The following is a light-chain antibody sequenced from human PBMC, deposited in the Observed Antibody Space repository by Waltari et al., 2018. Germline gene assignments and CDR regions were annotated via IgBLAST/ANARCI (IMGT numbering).Light chain of an antibody. Sequence: DIVVTQSPLSLPVTPGEPASISCRSSQSLLHRNGYNYLDWYLQKPGQSPQLLIYLGSNRASGVPDRFSGSGSGTDFTLKISRVEAEDVGVYYCMQSLQALWTFGQGTKVEFK. CDR1: QSLLHRNGYNY. CDR3: MQSLQALWT. V-gene: IGKV2-28*01. CDR2: LGS. J-gene: IGKJ1*01.